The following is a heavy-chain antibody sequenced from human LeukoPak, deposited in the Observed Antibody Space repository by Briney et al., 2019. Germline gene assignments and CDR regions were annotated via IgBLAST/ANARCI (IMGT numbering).Heavy chain of an antibody. CDR3: ATTYSSSFDY. CDR2: ISYDGSNK. V-gene: IGHV3-30*03. J-gene: IGHJ4*02. D-gene: IGHD6-13*01. Sequence: WVAVISYDGSNKYYADSVKGRFTISRDNSKNTLYLQMNSLRAEDTAVYYCATTYSSSFDYWGQGTLVTVCS.